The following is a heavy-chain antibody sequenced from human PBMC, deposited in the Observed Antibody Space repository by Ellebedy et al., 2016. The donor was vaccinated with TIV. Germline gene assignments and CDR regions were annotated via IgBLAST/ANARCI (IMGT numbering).Heavy chain of an antibody. D-gene: IGHD3-10*01. V-gene: IGHV5-51*01. CDR3: ARLGGSGSYYPYYYYYGMDV. Sequence: PGGSLRLSCKGSGYSFTSYWIGWVRQMPGKGLEWMGIIYPGDSDTRYSPSFQGQVTISADKSISTAYLQWSSLKASDTAMYYCARLGGSGSYYPYYYYYGMDVWGQGTTVTVSS. CDR2: IYPGDSDT. CDR1: GYSFTSYW. J-gene: IGHJ6*02.